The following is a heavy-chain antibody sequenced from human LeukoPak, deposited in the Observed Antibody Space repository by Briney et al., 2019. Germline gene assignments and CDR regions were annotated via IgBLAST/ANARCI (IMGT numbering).Heavy chain of an antibody. CDR3: AKHSNWNAGAFDI. J-gene: IGHJ3*02. CDR1: GFTFSSYA. CDR2: ISNSGINT. V-gene: IGHV3-23*01. Sequence: GGSLRLSCAASGFTFSSYAMSWVRQAPGKGLEWVSVISNSGINTYYADSVKGRFTISRDNSKNTLFLQMNSLRAEDTAVYYCAKHSNWNAGAFDIWGQGTKVTVSS. D-gene: IGHD1-20*01.